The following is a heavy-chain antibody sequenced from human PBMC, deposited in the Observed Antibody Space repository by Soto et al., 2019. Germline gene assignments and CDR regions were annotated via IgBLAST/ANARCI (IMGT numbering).Heavy chain of an antibody. CDR1: GYTFTIYG. D-gene: IGHD2-15*01. J-gene: IGHJ6*02. Sequence: QVQLVQSGAQVKKPGASVKVSCEASGYTFTIYGISWVRQAPGQGLEGMGWISAYNGNTNNAQKLQGRVTMTTDTSTSTTSMELSGLRDDDTTIYYCASNSYYISDSCYGDSMDVWGQGPSVIVS. CDR3: ASNSYYISDSCYGDSMDV. V-gene: IGHV1-18*01. CDR2: ISAYNGNT.